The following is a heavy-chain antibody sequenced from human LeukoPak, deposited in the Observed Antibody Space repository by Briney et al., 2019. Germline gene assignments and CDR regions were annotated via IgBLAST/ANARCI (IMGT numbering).Heavy chain of an antibody. J-gene: IGHJ4*02. CDR2: ISWNGGSI. V-gene: IGHV3-9*01. CDR3: ARGYSYEPTSEFDY. D-gene: IGHD5-18*01. CDR1: GFTFDDYA. Sequence: GGSLRLSCAASGFTFDDYAMHWVRQAPGKGLEWVSGISWNGGSIGYADSVKGRFTISRDNAKNSLYLQMNSLRAEDTALYYCARGYSYEPTSEFDYWGQGTLVTVSS.